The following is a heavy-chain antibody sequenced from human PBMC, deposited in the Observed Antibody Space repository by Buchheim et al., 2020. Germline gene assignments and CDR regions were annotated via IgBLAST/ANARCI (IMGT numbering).Heavy chain of an antibody. V-gene: IGHV3-48*03. J-gene: IGHJ4*02. CDR3: ARDPRYCSGGSCYPDY. Sequence: EVQLVESGGGLVQPGGSLRLSCAASGFTFSSYEMNWVRQAPGKGLEWVTYISSSGSTIYYADSVKGRFTISRDNAKNSLYLQMNSLRAEDTAVYYCARDPRYCSGGSCYPDYWGQGTL. D-gene: IGHD2-15*01. CDR2: ISSSGSTI. CDR1: GFTFSSYE.